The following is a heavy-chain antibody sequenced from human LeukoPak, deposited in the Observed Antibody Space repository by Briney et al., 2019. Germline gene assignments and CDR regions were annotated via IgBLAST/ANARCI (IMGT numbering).Heavy chain of an antibody. J-gene: IGHJ4*02. D-gene: IGHD3-22*01. V-gene: IGHV3-20*04. CDR3: ARDPTYYYDSSGHRYFDY. CDR2: INWNGGST. CDR1: GFTFDDYG. Sequence: GGSLRLSCAASGFTFDDYGMSWVRHAPGKGLEWVSGINWNGGSTGYADSVKGRFTISRDNAKNSLYLQMNSLRAEDTALYYCARDPTYYYDSSGHRYFDYWGQGTLVTVSS.